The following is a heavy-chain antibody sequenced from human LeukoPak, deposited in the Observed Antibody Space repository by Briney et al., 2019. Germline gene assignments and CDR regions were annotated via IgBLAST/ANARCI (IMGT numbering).Heavy chain of an antibody. CDR3: ARLQYYGSGSSEFISI. CDR1: GGSISSSSYY. D-gene: IGHD3-10*01. Sequence: PSETLSLTCTVSGGSISSSSYYWGWIRQPPGKGLEWIGSIYYSGSTYYNPSLKSRVTISVDTSKNQFSLKLSSVTAADTAVYYCARLQYYGSGSSEFISIWGQGTLVTVSS. J-gene: IGHJ4*02. CDR2: IYYSGST. V-gene: IGHV4-39*01.